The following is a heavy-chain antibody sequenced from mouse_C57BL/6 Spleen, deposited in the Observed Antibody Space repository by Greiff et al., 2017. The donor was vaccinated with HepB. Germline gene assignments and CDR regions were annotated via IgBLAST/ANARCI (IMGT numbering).Heavy chain of an antibody. CDR1: GYTFTDYE. J-gene: IGHJ2*01. D-gene: IGHD1-1*01. Sequence: VQLQQSGAELVRPGASVTLSCKASGYTFTDYEMHWVKQTPVHGLEWIGAIDPETGGTAYNQKFKGKAILTADKSTSTAYMELRSLTSEDSAVYYCTRRYGSDYWGQGTTLTVSS. CDR3: TRRYGSDY. CDR2: IDPETGGT. V-gene: IGHV1-15*01.